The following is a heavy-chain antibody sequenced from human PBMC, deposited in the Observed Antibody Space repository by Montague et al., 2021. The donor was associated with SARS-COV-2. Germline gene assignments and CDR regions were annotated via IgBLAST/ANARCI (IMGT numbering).Heavy chain of an antibody. Sequence: SLRLSCAASGFTFSSYEMNWVRQAPGKGLEWVSYISSNGSTIYYADSVKGRFTISRDNAKNSLYLQMNSLRAEDTAVYYCTIYSSGWYGWGFDYWGQGTLVTVSS. CDR2: ISSNGSTI. D-gene: IGHD6-19*01. J-gene: IGHJ4*02. CDR1: GFTFSSYE. V-gene: IGHV3-48*03. CDR3: TIYSSGWYGWGFDY.